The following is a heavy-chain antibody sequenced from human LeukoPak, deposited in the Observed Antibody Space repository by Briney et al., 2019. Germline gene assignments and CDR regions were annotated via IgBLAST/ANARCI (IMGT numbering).Heavy chain of an antibody. D-gene: IGHD3-3*01. CDR2: IFYSGST. J-gene: IGHJ3*02. CDR3: ARDRPGPYYGFWSGYFPDAFDI. Sequence: SVTLSLTCTVSGGSISSYYWSWIRQPPGKGLEWIGYIFYSGSTNYNPSLKSRVTISVDTSKNQFSLKLSSVTAADTAVYYCARDRPGPYYGFWSGYFPDAFDIWGQGTMVTVSS. V-gene: IGHV4-59*01. CDR1: GGSISSYY.